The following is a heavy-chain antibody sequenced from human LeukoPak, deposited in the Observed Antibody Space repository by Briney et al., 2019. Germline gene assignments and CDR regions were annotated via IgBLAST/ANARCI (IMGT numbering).Heavy chain of an antibody. Sequence: GGSLRLSCSASGFSFSSNAMHWVRQAPGKGLEYVSGISSNGGSTGYADSVKGRFTIPRDNSKRGMFLQMSSLRPEDTAIYYCASTYHYDSSGYYPFDYWGQGTLVTVSS. CDR3: ASTYHYDSSGYYPFDY. CDR2: ISSNGGST. V-gene: IGHV3-64D*09. J-gene: IGHJ4*02. CDR1: GFSFSSNA. D-gene: IGHD3-22*01.